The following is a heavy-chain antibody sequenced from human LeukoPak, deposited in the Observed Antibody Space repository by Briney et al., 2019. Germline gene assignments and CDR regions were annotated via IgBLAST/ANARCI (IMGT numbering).Heavy chain of an antibody. J-gene: IGHJ5*02. CDR2: IYTSGST. V-gene: IGHV4-4*07. Sequence: SETLSLTCTVSGGSISSYYWSWIRQPAGKGLEWIGRIYTSGSTNYNPSLKSRVTMSVDTSKNQFSLKLSSVTAADTAVYYCARGGSCSGGSCYLRFDPWGQGTLVTVSS. D-gene: IGHD2-15*01. CDR1: GGSISSYY. CDR3: ARGGSCSGGSCYLRFDP.